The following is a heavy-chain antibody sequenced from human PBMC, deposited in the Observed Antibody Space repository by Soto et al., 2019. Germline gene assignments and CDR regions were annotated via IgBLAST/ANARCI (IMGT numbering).Heavy chain of an antibody. CDR2: INHKRVDT. CDR1: EYTFIGFH. D-gene: IGHD2-15*01. V-gene: IGHV1-2*02. J-gene: IGHJ6*04. Sequence: QVQLVQSGAEVKKPGASVKVSCDASEYTFIGFHLHWVRQAPGQGLEWMGWINHKRVDTKYAQQFQGSVTLTRYTSISTGYMELSRLESTDTAVYYCAKGLWTVGHCTGGSCYAGMDVWGKGTTVTVSS. CDR3: AKGLWTVGHCTGGSCYAGMDV.